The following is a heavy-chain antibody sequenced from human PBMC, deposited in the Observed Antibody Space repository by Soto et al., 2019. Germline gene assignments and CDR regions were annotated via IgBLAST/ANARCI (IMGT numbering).Heavy chain of an antibody. J-gene: IGHJ4*02. CDR2: IYYSGST. CDR3: ARHAAAAGTFKTRMKYYFDY. V-gene: IGHV4-39*01. Sequence: PSETLSLTCTVSGGSISSSSYYWGWIRQPPGKGLEWIGSIYYSGSTYYNPSLKSRVTISVDTSKNQFSLKLSSVTAADTAVYYCARHAAAAGTFKTRMKYYFDYWGQGTLVTVPS. D-gene: IGHD6-13*01. CDR1: GGSISSSSYY.